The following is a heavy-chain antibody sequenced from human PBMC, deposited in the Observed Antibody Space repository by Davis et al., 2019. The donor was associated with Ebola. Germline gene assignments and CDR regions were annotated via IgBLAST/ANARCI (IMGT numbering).Heavy chain of an antibody. CDR2: ISGSGGST. CDR3: AKDGDYDFWSGYCPFDY. Sequence: GESLKISCAASGFTFSSYAMSWVRQAPGKGLEWVSAISGSGGSTYYADSVKGRFTISRDNSKNTLYLQMNSLRAEDTAVYYCAKDGDYDFWSGYCPFDYWGQGTLVTVSS. J-gene: IGHJ4*02. V-gene: IGHV3-23*01. CDR1: GFTFSSYA. D-gene: IGHD3-3*01.